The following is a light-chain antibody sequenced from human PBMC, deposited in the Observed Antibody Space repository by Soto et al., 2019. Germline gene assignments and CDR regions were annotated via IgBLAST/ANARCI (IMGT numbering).Light chain of an antibody. Sequence: DIQLTQCPSSLSASVGDRVTITCQASQDIENYLNWYQQKPGKAPRILIYGASNLEKGVASRFSGSGSGTDFIFTISSLQPEDIGTYYRQQYHNPALTFGGGTKVDIK. CDR2: GAS. V-gene: IGKV1-33*01. CDR1: QDIENY. J-gene: IGKJ4*01. CDR3: QQYHNPALT.